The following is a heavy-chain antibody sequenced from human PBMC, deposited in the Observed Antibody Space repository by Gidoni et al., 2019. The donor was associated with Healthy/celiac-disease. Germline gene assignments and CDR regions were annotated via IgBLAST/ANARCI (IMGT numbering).Heavy chain of an antibody. Sequence: EVQLVESGGGLVKPGGSLRLHWAASGFSFSNAWMNWVRQATGKGLEWVGRIKSTTDGETTDYAAPVKGRFTISRDDSKNTLYLQMNSLKTEDTAVYYCTTDLDRRGIAQPPYWGQGTLVTVSS. V-gene: IGHV3-15*07. CDR3: TTDLDRRGIAQPPY. J-gene: IGHJ4*02. CDR1: GFSFSNAW. CDR2: IKSTTDGETT. D-gene: IGHD6-13*01.